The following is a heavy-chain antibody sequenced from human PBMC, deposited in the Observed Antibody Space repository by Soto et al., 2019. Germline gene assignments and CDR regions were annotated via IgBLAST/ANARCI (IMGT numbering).Heavy chain of an antibody. CDR1: GGSISSSSYY. CDR2: IYYSRST. Sequence: ASETLSLTCTVSGGSISSSSYYWGWIRQPPGKGLEWIGSIYYSRSTYYNPSLKSRVSITVATSKNKFSLKLSSVTAGDTAVYYCSRRGDIVVVVAATAFDIWGQGTMVTVSS. CDR3: SRRGDIVVVVAATAFDI. V-gene: IGHV4-39*01. J-gene: IGHJ3*02. D-gene: IGHD2-15*01.